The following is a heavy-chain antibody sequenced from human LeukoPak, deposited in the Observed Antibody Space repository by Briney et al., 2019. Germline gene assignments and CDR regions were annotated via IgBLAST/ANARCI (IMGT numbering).Heavy chain of an antibody. CDR3: ARSYDSSGDAFDI. CDR2: IYTSGST. V-gene: IGHV4-4*07. Sequence: SETLSLTCTVSGGSISSYYWSWIRQPAGKGLEWIGRIYTSGSTYYNPSLKSRVTISVDTSKNQFSLKLSSVTAADTAVYYCARSYDSSGDAFDIWGQGTMVTVSS. D-gene: IGHD3-22*01. J-gene: IGHJ3*02. CDR1: GGSISSYY.